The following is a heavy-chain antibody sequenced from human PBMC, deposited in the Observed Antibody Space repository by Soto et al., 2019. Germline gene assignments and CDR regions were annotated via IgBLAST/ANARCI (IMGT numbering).Heavy chain of an antibody. D-gene: IGHD2-2*01. V-gene: IGHV1-3*01. J-gene: IGHJ6*02. CDR1: GYTFTSYD. CDR2: INAGNGNT. Sequence: ASVKVSCKASGYTFTSYDMHWVRQAPGQRLEWMGWINAGNGNTKYSQKFQGRVTITRDTSASTAYMELSSLRSEDTAVYYCARDWSSMDYYYGMDVWGQGTTVTVSS. CDR3: ARDWSSMDYYYGMDV.